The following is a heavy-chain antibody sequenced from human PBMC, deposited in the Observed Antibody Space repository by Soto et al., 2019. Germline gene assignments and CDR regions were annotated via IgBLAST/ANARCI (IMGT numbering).Heavy chain of an antibody. Sequence: GGPLRISCAASVFTFRSYGMHWVRQAPGKGLEWVAVISYDGSNKYYADSVKGRFTISRDNSKNTLYLQMNSLRAEDTAVYYCAKSSYYYDSSGYYTFDYWGQGTLVTVSS. CDR1: VFTFRSYG. D-gene: IGHD3-22*01. CDR3: AKSSYYYDSSGYYTFDY. J-gene: IGHJ4*02. V-gene: IGHV3-30*18. CDR2: ISYDGSNK.